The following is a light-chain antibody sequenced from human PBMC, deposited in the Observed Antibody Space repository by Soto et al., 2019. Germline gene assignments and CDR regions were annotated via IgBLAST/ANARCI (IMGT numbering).Light chain of an antibody. Sequence: QSVLTQPPSVSGAPGQRVTISCTGSSSNIGAGYEVHWFQQLPGTAPKLLIYGNTNRPSGVPDRFSGSKSDTSASLAITGRQPEDEADYYCKSYDRSLSVLYVFGTGTKLTVL. CDR1: SSNIGAGYE. CDR3: KSYDRSLSVLYV. J-gene: IGLJ1*01. CDR2: GNT. V-gene: IGLV1-40*01.